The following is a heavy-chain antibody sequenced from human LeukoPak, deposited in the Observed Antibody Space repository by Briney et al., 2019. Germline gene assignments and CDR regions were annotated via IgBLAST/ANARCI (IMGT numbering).Heavy chain of an antibody. D-gene: IGHD3-3*01. V-gene: IGHV4-59*01. CDR1: GGSISSYY. J-gene: IGHJ5*02. CDR2: IYYSGST. Sequence: SETLSLTCTVSGGSISSYYWSWIRQPPGKGLEWIGYIYYSGSTNYNPSLKSRVTISVDTSKNQFSLKLSSVTAADTAVYYCARGTIPSVEWFDPWGQGTLVTVSS. CDR3: ARGTIPSVEWFDP.